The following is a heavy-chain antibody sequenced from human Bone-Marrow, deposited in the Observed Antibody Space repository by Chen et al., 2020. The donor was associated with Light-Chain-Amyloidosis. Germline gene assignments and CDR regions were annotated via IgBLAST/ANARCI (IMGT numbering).Heavy chain of an antibody. CDR2: ISYDGSNK. D-gene: IGHD6-19*01. V-gene: IGHV3-30*04. Sequence: QVQLVESGGGVVQPGRSLRLSCAASGFTFSSYAMHWVRQAPGKGLEWVAVISYDGSNKYYADSVKGRFTISRDNSKNTLYLQMNSLRAEDTAVYYCARADSAVAPNTNDYWGQGTLVTVSS. CDR1: GFTFSSYA. J-gene: IGHJ4*02. CDR3: ARADSAVAPNTNDY.